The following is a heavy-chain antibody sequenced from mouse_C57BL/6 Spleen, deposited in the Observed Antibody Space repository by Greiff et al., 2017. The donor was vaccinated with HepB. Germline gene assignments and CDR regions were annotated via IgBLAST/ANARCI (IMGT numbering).Heavy chain of an antibody. CDR3: TPITTVVATDYAMDD. CDR1: GFNIKDYY. Sequence: VQLQQSGAELVRPGASVKLSCTASGFNIKDYYMHWVKQRPEQGLEWIGRIEPEDGDTEYAPKFQGKATMTADTSTNTAYLQLSRLTAEDTAVYYCTPITTVVATDYAMDDWGQGTSVTVSS. CDR2: IEPEDGDT. J-gene: IGHJ4*01. V-gene: IGHV14-1*01. D-gene: IGHD1-1*01.